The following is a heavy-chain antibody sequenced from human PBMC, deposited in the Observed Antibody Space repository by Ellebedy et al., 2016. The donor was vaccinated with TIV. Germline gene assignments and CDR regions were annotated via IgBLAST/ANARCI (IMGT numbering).Heavy chain of an antibody. CDR3: ARLGCGSSLSYYYYYMDV. Sequence: SETLSLXCAVYGGSFSGYYWSWIRQPPGKGLEWIGEINHSGSTNYNPSLKSRVTISVDTSKNQFSLKLSSVTAADTAVYYCARLGCGSSLSYYYYYMDVWGKGTTVTVSS. J-gene: IGHJ6*03. CDR1: GGSFSGYY. CDR2: INHSGST. D-gene: IGHD6-6*01. V-gene: IGHV4-34*01.